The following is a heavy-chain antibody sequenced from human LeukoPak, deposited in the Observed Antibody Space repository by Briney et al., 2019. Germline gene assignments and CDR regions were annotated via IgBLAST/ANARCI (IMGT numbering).Heavy chain of an antibody. CDR1: GFTFSSYA. CDR2: ISSRSSYI. D-gene: IGHD6-19*01. J-gene: IGHJ4*02. Sequence: GGSLRLSCAASGFTFSSYAMSWVRQAPGKGLEWVSAISSRSSYIDYADSLKGRFTISRDNAKNSLYLQMNSLRAEDTAVYYCARGKEPVAGSLSHFDYWGQGTLVTVSS. CDR3: ARGKEPVAGSLSHFDY. V-gene: IGHV3-21*01.